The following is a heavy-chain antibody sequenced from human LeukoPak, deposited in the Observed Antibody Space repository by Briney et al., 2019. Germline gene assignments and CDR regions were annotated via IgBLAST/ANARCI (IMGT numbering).Heavy chain of an antibody. CDR1: GGTFSSYA. J-gene: IGHJ3*02. V-gene: IGHV1-69*05. D-gene: IGHD2-2*01. CDR2: IIPIFGTA. Sequence: GASVKVSCKASGGTFSSYAISWVRQAPGQGLEWMGGIIPIFGTANDAQKFQGRVTITTDESTSTAYMELSSLRSEDTAVYYCARTKDIVVVPAHGGAFDIWGQGTMVTVSS. CDR3: ARTKDIVVVPAHGGAFDI.